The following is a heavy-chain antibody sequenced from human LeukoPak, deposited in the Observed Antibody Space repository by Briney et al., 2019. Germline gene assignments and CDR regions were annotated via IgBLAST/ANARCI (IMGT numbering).Heavy chain of an antibody. D-gene: IGHD3-16*01. CDR2: IHYSGRP. J-gene: IGHJ6*02. V-gene: IGHV4-59*11. CDR3: ARFGVDYDMDV. CDR1: GGSISGHY. Sequence: PSETLSLTCTVSGGSISGHYWTWIRQPPGKGLEWIGQIHYSGRPDYNPSLKSRVSISVDTSKNQLSLKVTSVTGADTAVYYCARFGVDYDMDVWGQGTTVTVSS.